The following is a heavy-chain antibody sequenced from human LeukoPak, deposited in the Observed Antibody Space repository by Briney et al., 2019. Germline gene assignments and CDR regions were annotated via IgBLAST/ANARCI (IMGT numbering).Heavy chain of an antibody. V-gene: IGHV1-69*06. CDR2: IIPIFGTA. D-gene: IGHD6-13*01. CDR3: ASITGAAGINWFDP. CDR1: GGTFSSYA. Sequence: ASVKVSCKASGGTFSSYAISWVRQAPGQGLEWMGGIIPIFGTANYAQKFQGRVTITADKSTSTAYMELSSLRSEDTAVYYCASITGAAGINWFDPWGQGTLSPSPQ. J-gene: IGHJ5*02.